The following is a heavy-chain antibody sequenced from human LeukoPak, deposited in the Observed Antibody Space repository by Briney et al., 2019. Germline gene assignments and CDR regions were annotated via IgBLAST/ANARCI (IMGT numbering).Heavy chain of an antibody. Sequence: SETLSLTCAVYGGSFSGYYWSWIRQPPGKGLEWIGEINHSGSTNYNPSLKSRVTISVDTSKNQFSLKLSSVTAADTAVYYCARATPITMVRGVIITGSWFDPWGQGTLVTVSS. J-gene: IGHJ5*02. CDR2: INHSGST. CDR3: ARATPITMVRGVIITGSWFDP. V-gene: IGHV4-34*01. CDR1: GGSFSGYY. D-gene: IGHD3-10*01.